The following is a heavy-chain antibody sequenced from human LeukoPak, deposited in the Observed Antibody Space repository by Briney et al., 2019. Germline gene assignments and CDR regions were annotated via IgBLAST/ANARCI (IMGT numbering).Heavy chain of an antibody. D-gene: IGHD1-26*01. Sequence: SSETLSLTCTVSGGSISSSSYYWGWIRRPPGKGLEWIGSIYYSGSTYYNPSLKSRVTISVDTSKNQFSLKLSSVTAADTAVYYCAREEVVSGSYFDYWGQGTLVTVSS. V-gene: IGHV4-39*07. CDR3: AREEVVSGSYFDY. CDR2: IYYSGST. J-gene: IGHJ4*02. CDR1: GGSISSSSYY.